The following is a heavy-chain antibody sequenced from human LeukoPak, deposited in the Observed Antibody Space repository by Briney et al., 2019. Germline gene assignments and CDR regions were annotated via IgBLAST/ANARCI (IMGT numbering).Heavy chain of an antibody. CDR1: GYTFTSYG. D-gene: IGHD1-20*01. J-gene: IGHJ6*02. Sequence: ASVKVSCKASGYTFTSYGISWVRQAPGQGLEWMGWISAYNGNTNYAQKLQGRVTMTTDTSTSTAYMELRSLRSDDTAVYYCATSPPITTQSFYYYYGMDVWGQGTTVTVSS. V-gene: IGHV1-18*01. CDR2: ISAYNGNT. CDR3: ATSPPITTQSFYYYYGMDV.